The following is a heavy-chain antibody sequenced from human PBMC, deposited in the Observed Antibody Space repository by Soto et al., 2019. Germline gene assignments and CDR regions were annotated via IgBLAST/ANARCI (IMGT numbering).Heavy chain of an antibody. Sequence: ASVKVSCKASGYTFTSYGIHWVRQAPGQRLEWMGWINAANGDTKYSPKFQGRVTITRDTSAGTAYMELSSLRSEDTAVYYCVRRHVSATGIDWFDPWGQGTLVTVSS. CDR3: VRRHVSATGIDWFDP. D-gene: IGHD6-13*01. CDR1: GYTFTSYG. J-gene: IGHJ5*02. CDR2: INAANGDT. V-gene: IGHV1-3*01.